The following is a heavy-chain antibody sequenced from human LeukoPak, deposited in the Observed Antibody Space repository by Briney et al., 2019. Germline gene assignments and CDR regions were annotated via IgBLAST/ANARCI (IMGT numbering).Heavy chain of an antibody. CDR1: GFTVSSNY. D-gene: IGHD3-10*01. J-gene: IGHJ4*02. V-gene: IGHV3-21*01. CDR3: AREGAWWFGEV. Sequence: GGSLRLSCAASGFTVSSNYMSWVRQAPGKGLEWVSSISSSSNYIYYGDSLRGRFTISRDNAKNSLYLQMNSLSPDDTAVYYCAREGAWWFGEVWGQGALVTVSS. CDR2: ISSSSNYI.